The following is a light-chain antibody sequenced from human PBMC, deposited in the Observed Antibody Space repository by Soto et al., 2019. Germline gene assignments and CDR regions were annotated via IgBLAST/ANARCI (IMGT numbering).Light chain of an antibody. J-gene: IGKJ4*01. CDR3: QQYGSSPLLT. CDR1: QSVSSSY. CDR2: GAS. Sequence: EIVLTQSPGTLSLSPGERATLSCRASQSVSSSYLAWYQQKPGQAPRLLIYGASSRATGIPDRFSGSGSGTDFTLTISILEPEDFAVYYCQQYGSSPLLTFGGGNKVEIK. V-gene: IGKV3-20*01.